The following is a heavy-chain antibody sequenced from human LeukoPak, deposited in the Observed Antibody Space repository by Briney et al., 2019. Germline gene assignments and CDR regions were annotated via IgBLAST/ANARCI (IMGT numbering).Heavy chain of an antibody. D-gene: IGHD3-3*01. V-gene: IGHV1-69*13. CDR2: IIPIFGTA. CDR1: GGTFSRYV. J-gene: IGHJ6*02. CDR3: ARDPGSITIFGVVDYYYGMDV. Sequence: ASVKVSCKASGGTFSRYVISWVRQAPGQGLEWMGGIIPIFGTANYAQKFQGRATITADESTSTAYMELSSLRSEDTAVYYCARDPGSITIFGVVDYYYGMDVWGQGTTVTVSS.